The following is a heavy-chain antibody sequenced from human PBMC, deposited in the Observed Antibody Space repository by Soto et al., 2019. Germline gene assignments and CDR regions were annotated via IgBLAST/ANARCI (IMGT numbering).Heavy chain of an antibody. V-gene: IGHV4-39*01. CDR2: TYYSGST. D-gene: IGHD3-10*01. CDR3: ARQLADSMVRGVQPLPYYFDY. CDR1: GGSISSSSYY. J-gene: IGHJ4*02. Sequence: PSETLSLTCTFSGGSISSSSYYLGWIRQPPGKGLEWIGSTYYSGSTYYNPSLKSRVTISVDTSKNQFSLKLSSVTAADTAAYYCARQLADSMVRGVQPLPYYFDYWGQGTLVTVSS.